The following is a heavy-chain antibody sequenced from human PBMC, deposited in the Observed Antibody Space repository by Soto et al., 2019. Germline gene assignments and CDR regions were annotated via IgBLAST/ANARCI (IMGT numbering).Heavy chain of an antibody. Sequence: SETLSLTCTVSGGSISSRSSYWGWIRQPPGKGLEWIGSVDHLGNTIYNPSLKSRLTISVDASKNQFSLQLTSVTAADTAVYYCASRYNYGPLAFDSWGQGILVTVSS. CDR3: ASRYNYGPLAFDS. CDR1: GGSISSRSSY. D-gene: IGHD5-18*01. V-gene: IGHV4-39*07. CDR2: VDHLGNT. J-gene: IGHJ4*02.